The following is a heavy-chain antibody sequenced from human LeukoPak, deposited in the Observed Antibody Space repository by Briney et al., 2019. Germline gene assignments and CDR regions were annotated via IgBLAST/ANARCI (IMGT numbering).Heavy chain of an antibody. CDR3: ASGSQYFFDY. CDR2: IDPNSGGT. J-gene: IGHJ4*02. CDR1: GYTFTGQF. V-gene: IGHV1-2*02. D-gene: IGHD1-26*01. Sequence: GASVKVSCKASGYTFTGQFMHWVRQAPGQGLECRGWIDPNSGGTNYAQSFQGRVTMTRDTSISTAYMELTRLSPNDAAVYFCASGSQYFFDYCGQGTLVTVSS.